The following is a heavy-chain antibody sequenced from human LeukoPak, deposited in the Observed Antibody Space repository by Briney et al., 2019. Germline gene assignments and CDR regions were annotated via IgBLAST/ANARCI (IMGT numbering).Heavy chain of an antibody. D-gene: IGHD4-17*01. V-gene: IGHV4-59*01. Sequence: PSETLSLTCTVSGGSISSYYWSWIRQPPGKGLEWIGYIYYSGSTNYNPSLKSQVTISVDTSKNQFSLKLSSVTAADTAVYYCARAGNYGDYGDAFDIWGQGTMVTVSS. CDR1: GGSISSYY. J-gene: IGHJ3*02. CDR2: IYYSGST. CDR3: ARAGNYGDYGDAFDI.